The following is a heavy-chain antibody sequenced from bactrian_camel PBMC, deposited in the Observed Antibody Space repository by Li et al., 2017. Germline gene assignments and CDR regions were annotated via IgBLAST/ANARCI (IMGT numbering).Heavy chain of an antibody. CDR1: GHCDVC. D-gene: IGHD5*01. Sequence: VQLVESGGGSVQAGGSLRLSCTCTGHCDVCLGWFRQGAGQEREGIAAIDEDGRASYADSIQGRFAISKDNAKNTLDLQMNNLINDDSAMYYCAADVAGWLCSIMDASGIDARGKGTQVTVS. J-gene: IGHJ7*01. V-gene: IGHV3S55*01. CDR2: IDEDGRA.